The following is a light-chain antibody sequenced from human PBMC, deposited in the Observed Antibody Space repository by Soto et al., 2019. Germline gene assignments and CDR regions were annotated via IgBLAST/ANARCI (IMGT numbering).Light chain of an antibody. CDR3: QQIYSTPQT. V-gene: IGKV1-39*01. J-gene: IGKJ1*01. Sequence: DIQMTQSPSSLSASVGDRVTITCRAGQSISSFLNWYQQKPGKAPKLLIYGASSLQSGVPSRFSGIGSGTDFTLTISRLQPEDLATYYCQQIYSTPQTFGQGTKVELK. CDR1: QSISSF. CDR2: GAS.